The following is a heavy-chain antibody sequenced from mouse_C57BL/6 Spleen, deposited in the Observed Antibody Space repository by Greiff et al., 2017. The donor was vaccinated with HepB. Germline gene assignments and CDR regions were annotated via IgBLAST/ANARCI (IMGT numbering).Heavy chain of an antibody. D-gene: IGHD1-1*01. CDR1: GFTFSNYW. Sequence: EVQLVESGGGLVQPGGSMKLSCVASGFTFSNYWMNWVRQSPEKGLEWVAQIRLKSDNYATHYAESVKGRFTISRDDSTSSVYLQMNNLRAEDTGIYYCTAGVYYYGTFAYWGQGTLVTVSA. V-gene: IGHV6-3*01. J-gene: IGHJ3*01. CDR2: IRLKSDNYAT. CDR3: TAGVYYYGTFAY.